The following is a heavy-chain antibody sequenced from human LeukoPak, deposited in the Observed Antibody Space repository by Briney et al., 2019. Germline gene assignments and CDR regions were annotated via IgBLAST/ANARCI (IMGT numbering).Heavy chain of an antibody. CDR3: ARHSDWWRYAMDV. CDR2: IYQSGST. CDR1: GGSISFY. J-gene: IGHJ6*02. Sequence: KASETLSLTCTVSGGSISFYWSWFRQSPGKGLEWIGQIYQSGSTDYNPSLRSRVTISRDTSKNQFSLQLTSVTAADTAVYYCARHSDWWRYAMDVWGQGTTVTVSS. D-gene: IGHD2-8*02. V-gene: IGHV4-59*08.